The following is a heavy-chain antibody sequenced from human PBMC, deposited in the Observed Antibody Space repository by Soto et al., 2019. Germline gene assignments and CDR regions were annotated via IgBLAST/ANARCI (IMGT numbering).Heavy chain of an antibody. V-gene: IGHV3-74*01. CDR2: TSPDGST. J-gene: IGHJ4*02. CDR3: SVSIFGVVHY. Sequence: PGGSLRLSCAASGFSLRSQWMHWIRQAPEKGLEWVSRTSPDGSTIYADSVKGRFTISRDNAKNTVYLQMNSLRAEDTAMYYCSVSIFGVVHYWGQGTLVTVSS. CDR1: GFSLRSQW. D-gene: IGHD3-3*01.